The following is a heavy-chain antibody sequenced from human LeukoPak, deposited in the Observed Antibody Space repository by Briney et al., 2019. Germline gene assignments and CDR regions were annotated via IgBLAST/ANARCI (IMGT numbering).Heavy chain of an antibody. V-gene: IGHV3-74*01. CDR3: AREGRIGGSTLGY. J-gene: IGHJ4*02. CDR1: GFTFSSYW. Sequence: GGSLRLSCAASGFTFSSYWMRWVRQAPGKGLVWVSRINSDGSSTSYADSVKGRFTISRDNAKNPLYLQMNSLGAEDTAVYYCAREGRIGGSTLGYWGQGTLVTVSS. D-gene: IGHD2-15*01. CDR2: INSDGSST.